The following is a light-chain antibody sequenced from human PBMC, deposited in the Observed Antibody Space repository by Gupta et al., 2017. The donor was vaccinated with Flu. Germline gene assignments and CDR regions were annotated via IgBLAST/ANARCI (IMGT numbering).Light chain of an antibody. J-gene: IGKJ3*01. CDR2: DAS. V-gene: IGKV3-15*01. CDR1: QSVSNN. CDR3: QQNDNWPSFT. Sequence: IVLTQSPATLSVSPGESATLSCRASQSVSNNLAWYQQKPGQAPRLLFYDASTRATDLPARFSGSGSGTEFTLTISSLQSEDSAVYYCQQNDNWPSFTFGPGTKVDIK.